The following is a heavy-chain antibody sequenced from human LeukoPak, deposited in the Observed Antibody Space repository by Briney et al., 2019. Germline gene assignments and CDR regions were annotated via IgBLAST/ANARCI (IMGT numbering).Heavy chain of an antibody. CDR1: GFTYNNYE. J-gene: IGHJ6*02. CDR2: ISSSGITI. V-gene: IGHV3-48*03. Sequence: GGSLRLSCAASGFTYNNYEMNSVRQAPGKGLECVSYISSSGITIYYADSVKGRFTISRDNAKNSLYLQMNSLRAEDTAVYFCARGGFWSGYYNYYGMDVWGQGTTVTVSS. D-gene: IGHD3-3*01. CDR3: ARGGFWSGYYNYYGMDV.